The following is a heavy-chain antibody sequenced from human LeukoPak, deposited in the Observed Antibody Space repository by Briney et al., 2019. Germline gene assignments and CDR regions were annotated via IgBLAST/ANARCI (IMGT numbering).Heavy chain of an antibody. CDR1: GGSFSGYY. J-gene: IGHJ4*02. CDR2: INNSGST. D-gene: IGHD3-10*01. CDR3: ARSHYYGSGSYRIQFDY. Sequence: SETLSLTCAVYGGSFSGYYWSWIRQPPGKGREWIGEINNSGSTNYNPSLKSRVTISVDTSKNQFSLKLSSVTAADTAVYYCARSHYYGSGSYRIQFDYWGQGTLVTVSS. V-gene: IGHV4-34*01.